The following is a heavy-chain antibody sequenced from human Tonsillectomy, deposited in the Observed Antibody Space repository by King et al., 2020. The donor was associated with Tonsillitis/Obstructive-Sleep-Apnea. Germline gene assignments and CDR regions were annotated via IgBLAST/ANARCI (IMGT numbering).Heavy chain of an antibody. Sequence: QLVQSGGGVVQPGRSLRLSCAASGFTFSSYGMHWVRQAPGKGLEWVAVISYDGSNKYYADSVKGRFTISRDNSKNTLYLQMNSLRAEDTAVYYCAKGFQSGFDWLYFFDYWGQGTLVTVSS. J-gene: IGHJ4*02. V-gene: IGHV3-30*18. D-gene: IGHD3-9*01. CDR2: ISYDGSNK. CDR1: GFTFSSYG. CDR3: AKGFQSGFDWLYFFDY.